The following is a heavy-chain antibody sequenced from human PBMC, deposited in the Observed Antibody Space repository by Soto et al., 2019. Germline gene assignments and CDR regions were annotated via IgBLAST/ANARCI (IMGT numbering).Heavy chain of an antibody. CDR1: GYTFTSYA. CDR2: INAGNGNT. V-gene: IGHV1-3*01. J-gene: IGHJ3*02. Sequence: ASVKVSCKASGYTFTSYAMHWVRQAPGQRLEWMGWINAGNGNTKYSQKFQGRVTITRDTSASTAYMELSSLRSEDTAVYYCASLGYCSSTSCLGAFDIWGQGTMVTVSS. D-gene: IGHD2-2*01. CDR3: ASLGYCSSTSCLGAFDI.